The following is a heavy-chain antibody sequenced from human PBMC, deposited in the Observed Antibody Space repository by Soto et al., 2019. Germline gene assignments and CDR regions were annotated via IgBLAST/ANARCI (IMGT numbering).Heavy chain of an antibody. J-gene: IGHJ6*02. CDR2: IYHSGST. CDR3: ASDLGGLDGGYGMDV. CDR1: GGSISSSNW. Sequence: QVQLQESGPGLVKPSGTLSLTCAVSGGSISSSNWWSWVRQPPGKGLEWIGEIYHSGSTNYNPSLKSRVTTXXSXSXNQSSQKLSSVTASDTAVYYCASDLGGLDGGYGMDVWGQGTTVTVSS. D-gene: IGHD2-15*01. V-gene: IGHV4-4*02.